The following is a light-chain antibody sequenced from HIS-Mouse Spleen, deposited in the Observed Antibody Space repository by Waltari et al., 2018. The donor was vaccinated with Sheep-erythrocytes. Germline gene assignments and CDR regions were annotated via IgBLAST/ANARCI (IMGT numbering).Light chain of an antibody. Sequence: QSALTQPRSVSGSPGQSVTISCTGTSRDVGGYNYVSWYQQHPGKAPKLIYDVSKRPSGVPDRFSGSKSGNTASLTISGLQAEDEADYYCCSYAGSYNHVFATGTKVTVL. CDR2: DVS. CDR1: SRDVGGYNY. CDR3: CSYAGSYNHV. V-gene: IGLV2-11*01. J-gene: IGLJ1*01.